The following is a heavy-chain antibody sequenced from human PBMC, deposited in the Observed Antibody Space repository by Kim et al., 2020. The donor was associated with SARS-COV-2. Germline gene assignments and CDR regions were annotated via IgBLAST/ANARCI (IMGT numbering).Heavy chain of an antibody. J-gene: IGHJ4*02. Sequence: AGSVESRFTISRDNSKNTLYLQMNSLRAEDTAVYYCARTSGSYYSPFDYWGQGTLVTVSS. V-gene: IGHV3-30*01. CDR3: ARTSGSYYSPFDY. D-gene: IGHD1-26*01.